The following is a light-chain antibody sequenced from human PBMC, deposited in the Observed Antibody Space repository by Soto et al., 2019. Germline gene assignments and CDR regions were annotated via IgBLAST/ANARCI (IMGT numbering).Light chain of an antibody. Sequence: SYELTQPPSVSVYPGQTARITCSGDELPKQYAYWYQQKPGQAPVLVIFKDTERPSGIPERFSGSISGTTVTLTIRGVQAEDEADYYCQSADRTGAYQHVFGTGTKVTVL. V-gene: IGLV3-25*03. CDR3: QSADRTGAYQHV. CDR1: ELPKQY. J-gene: IGLJ1*01. CDR2: KDT.